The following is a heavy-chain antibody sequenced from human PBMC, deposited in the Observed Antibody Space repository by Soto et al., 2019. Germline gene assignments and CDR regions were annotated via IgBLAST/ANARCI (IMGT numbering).Heavy chain of an antibody. J-gene: IGHJ4*02. D-gene: IGHD5-18*01. CDR2: ISGSGGST. CDR1: GFTFSSYA. Sequence: EVQLLESGGGLVQPGGSLRLSCAASGFTFSSYAMSWVRQAPGKGLEWVSAISGSGGSTYYADSVKGRFTISRDNSKNTLYLQMNSLRAEDTDVYYCAKVGIQLWLGYYFDYWGQGTLVTVSS. V-gene: IGHV3-23*01. CDR3: AKVGIQLWLGYYFDY.